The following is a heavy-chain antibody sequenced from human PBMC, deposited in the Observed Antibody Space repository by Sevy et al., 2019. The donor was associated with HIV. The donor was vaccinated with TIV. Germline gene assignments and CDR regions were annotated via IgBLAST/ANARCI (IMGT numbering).Heavy chain of an antibody. J-gene: IGHJ3*02. V-gene: IGHV3-30-3*01. Sequence: GESLKISCAASGFTFSSYAMHWVRQAPGKGLEWVAVISYDGSNKYYADSVKGRFTISRDNSKNTLYLQMNSLRAEDTAVYYCARGSAVAGTSFDIWGQGTMVTVSS. D-gene: IGHD6-19*01. CDR2: ISYDGSNK. CDR3: ARGSAVAGTSFDI. CDR1: GFTFSSYA.